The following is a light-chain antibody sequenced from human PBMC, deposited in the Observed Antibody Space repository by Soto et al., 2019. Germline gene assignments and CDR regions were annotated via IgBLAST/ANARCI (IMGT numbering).Light chain of an antibody. CDR1: QSISNR. J-gene: IGKJ1*01. CDR2: DAS. V-gene: IGKV1-5*01. Sequence: DVQMTQSPSSVSASVVDRVTISFRASQSISNRLAWYQQKPGKAPKVLIYDASSLESGVPSRFSGSGSATEFILTISSLQPDDFATYHCQHYGGVWTFGQGTKVDIK. CDR3: QHYGGVWT.